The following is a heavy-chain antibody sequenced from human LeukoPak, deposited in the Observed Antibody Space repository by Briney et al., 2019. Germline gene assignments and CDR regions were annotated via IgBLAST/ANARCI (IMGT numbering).Heavy chain of an antibody. CDR1: GFTLSSYA. Sequence: PGGSLRLSCAASGFTLSSYAMSWVRQAPGKGLEWVSAISDSGNTYHADSVKGRFTISRDSSKNTLFLQMNRLRPEDAAVYYCATEGSSPALFGSYWGQGTLVTVSS. J-gene: IGHJ4*02. CDR3: ATEGSSPALFGSY. V-gene: IGHV3-23*01. D-gene: IGHD6-13*01. CDR2: ISDSGNT.